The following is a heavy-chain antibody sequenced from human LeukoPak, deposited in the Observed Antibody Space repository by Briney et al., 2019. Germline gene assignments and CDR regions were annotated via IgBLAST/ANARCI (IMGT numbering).Heavy chain of an antibody. Sequence: ASVKVSCKASGYAFTSYDINWVRQATGQGLEWMGWMNPNSGNTGYAQKFQGRVTMTRNTSISTAYMELSSPRSEDTAVYYCARAPTLITIFGVVIPTGYYYGMDVWGQGTTVTVSS. CDR3: ARAPTLITIFGVVIPTGYYYGMDV. CDR1: GYAFTSYD. V-gene: IGHV1-8*01. D-gene: IGHD3-3*01. J-gene: IGHJ6*02. CDR2: MNPNSGNT.